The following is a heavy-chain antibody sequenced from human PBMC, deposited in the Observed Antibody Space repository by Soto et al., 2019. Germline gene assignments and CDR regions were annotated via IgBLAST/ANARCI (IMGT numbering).Heavy chain of an antibody. Sequence: ASVKVSCKASGYTFTSYDISWVRQAPGQGLEWMGWISACNGNTNYAQKLQGRVTMTTDTSTGTAYMELRSLRSDDTAVYYCAEVFGSRVYVFDYWGQGSLVTVSS. D-gene: IGHD3-3*01. CDR2: ISACNGNT. CDR3: AEVFGSRVYVFDY. J-gene: IGHJ4*02. V-gene: IGHV1-18*01. CDR1: GYTFTSYD.